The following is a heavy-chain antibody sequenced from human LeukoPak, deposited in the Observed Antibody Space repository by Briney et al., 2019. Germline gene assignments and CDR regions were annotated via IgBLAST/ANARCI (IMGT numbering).Heavy chain of an antibody. D-gene: IGHD2-15*01. J-gene: IGHJ4*02. Sequence: SETLSLTCAVYGGSFSGYYWSWIRQPPGKGLEWIGEINHSGSTNYNPSLKSRVTISVDTSKNQFSLKLSSVTAADTAVYYCARGGYCSGGSCLDYWGQGTLVTVSS. CDR2: INHSGST. V-gene: IGHV4-34*01. CDR3: ARGGYCSGGSCLDY. CDR1: GGSFSGYY.